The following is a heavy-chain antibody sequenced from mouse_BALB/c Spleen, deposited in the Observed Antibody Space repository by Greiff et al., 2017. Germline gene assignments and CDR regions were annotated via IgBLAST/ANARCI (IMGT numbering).Heavy chain of an antibody. CDR1: GYTFTSYV. D-gene: IGHD1-1*01. CDR3: ARRDYYGSRGYAMDY. J-gene: IGHJ4*01. Sequence: VQLKESGPELVKPGASVKMSCKASGYTFTSYVMHWVKQKPGQGLEWIGYINPYNDGTKYNEKFKGKATLTSDKSSSTAYMELSSLTSEDSAVYYCARRDYYGSRGYAMDYWGQGTSVTVSS. CDR2: INPYNDGT. V-gene: IGHV1-14*01.